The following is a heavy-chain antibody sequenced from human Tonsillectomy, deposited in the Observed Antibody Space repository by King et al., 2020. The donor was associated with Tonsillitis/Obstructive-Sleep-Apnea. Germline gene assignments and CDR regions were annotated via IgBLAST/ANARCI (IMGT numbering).Heavy chain of an antibody. Sequence: QLVQSGAEVKKSGESLKISCKGSGYSFSSYWIGWVRQIPGKGLECMGIIYSGDSDTRYSLSFQGQVPISADKSIRTAYLQWSSLKASDTAMYSCASWIYGDYEHFDDWGQGTLVTVSS. CDR2: IYSGDSDT. CDR1: GYSFSSYW. CDR3: ASWIYGDYEHFDD. V-gene: IGHV5-51*01. J-gene: IGHJ4*02. D-gene: IGHD4-17*01.